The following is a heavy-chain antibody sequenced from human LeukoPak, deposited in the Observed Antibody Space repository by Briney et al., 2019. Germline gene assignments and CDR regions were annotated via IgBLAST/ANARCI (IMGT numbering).Heavy chain of an antibody. CDR2: IYYSGST. V-gene: IGHV4-39*07. CDR3: ARGRGVVPAAIDY. CDR1: GGSISSSSYY. J-gene: IGHJ4*02. D-gene: IGHD2-2*01. Sequence: SETLSLTCTVSGGSISSSSYYWGWIRQPPGKGLEWIGSIYYSGSTYYNPSLKSRVTISVDTSKNQFSLKLSSVTAADTAVYYCARGRGVVPAAIDYWGQGTLVTVSS.